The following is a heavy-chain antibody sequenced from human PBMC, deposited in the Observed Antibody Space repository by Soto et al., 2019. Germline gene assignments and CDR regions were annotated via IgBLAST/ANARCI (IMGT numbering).Heavy chain of an antibody. V-gene: IGHV1-18*01. Sequence: ASVKVSCKASGYTFTSYGISWVRQAPGQGLEWMGWISAYNGNTNYAQKLQGRVPMTKDTSTSKAYMELRSLRSDDKAVYYCARSITMVRGVKGEFDYWGQGTLVTVSS. D-gene: IGHD3-10*01. CDR2: ISAYNGNT. J-gene: IGHJ4*02. CDR3: ARSITMVRGVKGEFDY. CDR1: GYTFTSYG.